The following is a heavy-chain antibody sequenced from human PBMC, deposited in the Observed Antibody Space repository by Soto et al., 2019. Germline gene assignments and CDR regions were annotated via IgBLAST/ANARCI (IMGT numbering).Heavy chain of an antibody. CDR1: GYTFTSYD. CDR2: INAGNGNT. CDR3: ARDLYGSGSSAY. D-gene: IGHD3-10*01. J-gene: IGHJ4*02. V-gene: IGHV1-3*01. Sequence: ASVKVSCKASGYTFTSYDMHWVRQAPGQRLEWMGWINAGNGNTKYSQKFQGRVTITRDTSASTAYMELSSLRSEDTAVYYCARDLYGSGSSAYWGQGTLVTVSS.